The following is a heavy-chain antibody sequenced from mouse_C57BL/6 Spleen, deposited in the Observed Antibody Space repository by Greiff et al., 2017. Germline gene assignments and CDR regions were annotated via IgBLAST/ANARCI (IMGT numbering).Heavy chain of an antibody. D-gene: IGHD2-2*01. CDR3: AKYGYVGAFDY. CDR1: GFTFSDYG. J-gene: IGHJ2*01. CDR2: ISSGSSTL. V-gene: IGHV5-17*01. Sequence: DVHLVESGGGLVKPGGSLKLSCAASGFTFSDYGMHWVRQAPEKGLEWVAYISSGSSTLYYADTVKGRFTISRDNAKNTLFLQMTSLRSEDTAMYYCAKYGYVGAFDYWGQGTTLTVSS.